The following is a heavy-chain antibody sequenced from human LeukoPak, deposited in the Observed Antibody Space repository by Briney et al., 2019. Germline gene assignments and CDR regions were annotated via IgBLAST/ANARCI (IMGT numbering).Heavy chain of an antibody. CDR2: IKEDGSIQ. CDR3: ARDVWTGVAVSDY. CDR1: GFTFSSYW. D-gene: IGHD6-19*01. Sequence: GGSLRLSCVASGFTFSSYWMTWVRQAPGKGLEWLANIKEDGSIQYYLDSVRGRFTISRDNAKTSVYLQLNSLRADDTAVYYCARDVWTGVAVSDYWGQGTLVTVSS. V-gene: IGHV3-7*01. J-gene: IGHJ4*02.